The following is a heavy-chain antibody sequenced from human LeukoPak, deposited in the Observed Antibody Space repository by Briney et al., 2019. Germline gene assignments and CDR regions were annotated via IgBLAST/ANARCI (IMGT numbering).Heavy chain of an antibody. CDR3: AKDRRMYSSSWYYFDY. CDR1: GFTVSSNY. V-gene: IGHV3-53*05. CDR2: IYSGGST. Sequence: GGSLRLSCAASGFTVSSNYMSWVRQAPGKGLEWVSVIYSGGSTYYADSVKGRFTISRDNSKNTLYLQMNSLRAEDTAVYYCAKDRRMYSSSWYYFDYWGQGTLVTVSS. D-gene: IGHD6-13*01. J-gene: IGHJ4*02.